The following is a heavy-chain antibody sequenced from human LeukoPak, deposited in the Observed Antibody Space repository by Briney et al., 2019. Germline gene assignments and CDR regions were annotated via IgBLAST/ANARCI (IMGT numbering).Heavy chain of an antibody. CDR2: IYYSGST. CDR1: GGSISSGGYY. CDR3: ARDAGRGYSYGYFDY. J-gene: IGHJ4*02. D-gene: IGHD5-18*01. Sequence: SETLSLTCTVSGGSISSGGYYWSWIRQHPGKGLEWIGYIYYSGSTYYNPSLKSRVTISVDTSKNQFSLKLSSVTAADTAVYYCARDAGRGYSYGYFDYWGQGTLVTVSS. V-gene: IGHV4-31*03.